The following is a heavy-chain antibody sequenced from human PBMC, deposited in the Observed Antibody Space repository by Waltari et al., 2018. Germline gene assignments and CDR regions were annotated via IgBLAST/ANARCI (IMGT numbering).Heavy chain of an antibody. V-gene: IGHV1-3*01. Sequence: QVQLVQSGAEVKKPGASVKVSCKASGYTFTSYAMHWVRQAPGQRLEWMGWINAGNGNTKYSQKFQGRVTITRDISASTAYMELSSLRSEDTAVYYCARDEGSSWFYFDYWGQGTLVTVSS. CDR3: ARDEGSSWFYFDY. J-gene: IGHJ4*01. CDR2: INAGNGNT. D-gene: IGHD6-13*01. CDR1: GYTFTSYA.